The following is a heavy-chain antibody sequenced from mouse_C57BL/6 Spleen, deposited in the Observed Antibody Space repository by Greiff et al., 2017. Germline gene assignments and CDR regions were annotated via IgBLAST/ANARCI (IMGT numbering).Heavy chain of an antibody. D-gene: IGHD2-3*01. J-gene: IGHJ4*01. CDR1: GYAFSSYW. CDR3: AREKFYDSWRMDY. Sequence: VQLVESGAELVKPGASVKISCKASGYAFSSYWMNWVKQRPGKGLEWIGQIYPGDGDTNYNGKFKGKATLTADKSSSTAYMQLSSLTSEDSAVYFCAREKFYDSWRMDYWGQGTSVTVSS. CDR2: IYPGDGDT. V-gene: IGHV1-80*01.